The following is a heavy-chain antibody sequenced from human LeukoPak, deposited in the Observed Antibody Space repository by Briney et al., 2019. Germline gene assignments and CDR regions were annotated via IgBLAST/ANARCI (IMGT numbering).Heavy chain of an antibody. Sequence: PGGSLRLSCAAPGFTYDDYGMSWVRQAPGKGLEWVSGINWNGGSTGYADSVKGRCTISRDKAKNSLSLQMNSLRAEDTALYYCARDHSSSWYAFDIWGQGTMVTVSS. V-gene: IGHV3-20*04. CDR3: ARDHSSSWYAFDI. J-gene: IGHJ3*02. CDR2: INWNGGST. CDR1: GFTYDDYG. D-gene: IGHD6-13*01.